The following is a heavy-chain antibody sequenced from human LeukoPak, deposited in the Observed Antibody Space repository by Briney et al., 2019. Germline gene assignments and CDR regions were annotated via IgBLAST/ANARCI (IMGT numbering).Heavy chain of an antibody. Sequence: ASVKVSCKVSGYTLTELSIHWVRQAPGKGLEWMGGFDPEEGETIFAQKFQHRVTMTEDTSTDTAYMELSSLRSEDTAVYYCATLSCSTCSKGWYYFDFWGQGTLVTVSS. CDR2: FDPEEGET. D-gene: IGHD6-13*01. V-gene: IGHV1-24*01. J-gene: IGHJ4*02. CDR3: ATLSCSTCSKGWYYFDF. CDR1: GYTLTELS.